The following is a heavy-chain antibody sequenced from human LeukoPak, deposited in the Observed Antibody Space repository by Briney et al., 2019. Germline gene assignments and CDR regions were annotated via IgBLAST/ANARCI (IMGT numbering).Heavy chain of an antibody. J-gene: IGHJ5*02. CDR2: ISSSSSYI. CDR1: GFTFSSYS. CDR3: ARGADVLRYFDWLSYNWFDP. Sequence: GGSLRLSCAASGFTFSSYSMNWVRQAPGKGLEWVSSISSSSSYIYYADSVKGRFTISRDNAKNSLYLQMNSLRAEDTAVYYCARGADVLRYFDWLSYNWFDPWGQGTLVTVSS. D-gene: IGHD3-9*01. V-gene: IGHV3-21*01.